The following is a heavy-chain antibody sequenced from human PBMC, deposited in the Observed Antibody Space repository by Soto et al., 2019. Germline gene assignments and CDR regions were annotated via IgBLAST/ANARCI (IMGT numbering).Heavy chain of an antibody. V-gene: IGHV3-30*04. J-gene: IGHJ4*02. CDR1: GFTFSSYA. CDR2: ISFDGSYK. CDR3: AKARSGSWSFDY. D-gene: IGHD6-13*01. Sequence: QVQLVESGGGVVQPGRSLRLSCAASGFTFSSYAFHWVRQAPGKGLDWVAVISFDGSYKYYADSVKGRFTLSRDDSKSTLYLQMNRLTAEDTAVYYCAKARSGSWSFDYWGQGTLVTVSS.